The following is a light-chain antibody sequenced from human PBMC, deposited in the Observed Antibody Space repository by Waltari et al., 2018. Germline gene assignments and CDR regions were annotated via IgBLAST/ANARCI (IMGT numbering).Light chain of an antibody. CDR2: EVS. Sequence: QSALTQPASVSGSPGQSITISCTGTSSDVGSYNLVSWYQQHPGKAPQLMVYEVSKRPSGVFNRFSGSKSGNTASLTISGLQAEDEADYYCCSYASSITYVFGTGTKVTVL. CDR1: SSDVGSYNL. J-gene: IGLJ1*01. CDR3: CSYASSITYV. V-gene: IGLV2-23*02.